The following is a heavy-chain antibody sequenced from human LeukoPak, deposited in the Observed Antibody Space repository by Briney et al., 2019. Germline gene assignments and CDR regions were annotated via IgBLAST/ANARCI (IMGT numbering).Heavy chain of an antibody. CDR3: ARVPTVTFFDH. CDR2: IIPIFGTA. V-gene: IGHV1-69*13. J-gene: IGHJ4*02. Sequence: GASVKVSCKASGYTFTEYYMHWVRQAPGQGLEWMGGIIPIFGTANYAQKFQGRVTITADESTSTAYMELSSLRSEDTAVYYCARVPTVTFFDHWGQGTLVTVSS. D-gene: IGHD4-17*01. CDR1: GYTFTEYY.